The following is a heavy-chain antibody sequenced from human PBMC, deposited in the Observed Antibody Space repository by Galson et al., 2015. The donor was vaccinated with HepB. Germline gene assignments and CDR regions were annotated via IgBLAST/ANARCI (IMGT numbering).Heavy chain of an antibody. CDR1: GGTFSSYV. Sequence: SVKVSCKASGGTFSSYVINWVRQAPGQGLEWLGGIIPIFGTANYAQNFQGRVTITADESTSTAYMELSSLRSEDTAVYYCARIREEEMATITRDYYYYVMDVWGQGTTVTVSS. CDR2: IIPIFGTA. V-gene: IGHV1-69*13. J-gene: IGHJ6*02. CDR3: ARIREEEMATITRDYYYYVMDV. D-gene: IGHD5-24*01.